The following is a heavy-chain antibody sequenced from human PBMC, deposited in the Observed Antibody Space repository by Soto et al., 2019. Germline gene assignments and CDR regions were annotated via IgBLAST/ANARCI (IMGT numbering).Heavy chain of an antibody. CDR1: GFSFSTYS. CDR3: ARSTSLGGMDV. J-gene: IGHJ6*02. Sequence: EVQLVESGGGLVMPGGSLRLSCIASGFSFSTYSMNWVLQAPGKGLEWVSSIRRSGDYTYYADSLKGRFTISRDNAKNSLSLQMISLRAEDTAVYYCARSTSLGGMDVWGQGTTVTVSS. CDR2: IRRSGDYT. D-gene: IGHD1-1*01. V-gene: IGHV3-21*01.